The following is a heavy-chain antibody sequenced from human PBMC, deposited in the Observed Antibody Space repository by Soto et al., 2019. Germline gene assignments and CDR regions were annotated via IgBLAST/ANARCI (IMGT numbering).Heavy chain of an antibody. CDR2: IKGDGSVT. CDR3: VIPTRSVRGMGV. Sequence: EVQLVESGGGLAQPGGSLRLSCAASGFTFSTFWMSWARQAPGKGLEWVANIKGDGSVTQYVASVEGRFTISRDNDKYSLYLQMNSLRVEDTALYYCVIPTRSVRGMGVWGQGTTVTVSS. J-gene: IGHJ6*02. CDR1: GFTFSTFW. V-gene: IGHV3-7*03. D-gene: IGHD6-6*01.